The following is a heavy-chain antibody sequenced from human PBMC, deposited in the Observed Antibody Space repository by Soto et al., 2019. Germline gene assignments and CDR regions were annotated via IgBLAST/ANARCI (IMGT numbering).Heavy chain of an antibody. CDR2: INPSGGST. J-gene: IGHJ4*02. CDR1: GYTFTSYY. CDR3: ARDLFWSGSPGGFDY. V-gene: IGHV1-46*01. Sequence: KVSCKASGYTFTSYYMHWVRQAPGQGLEWMGIINPSGGSTSYAQKFQGRVTMTRDTSTSTVYMELSSLRSEDTAVYYCARDLFWSGSPGGFDYWGQGTLVTVSS. D-gene: IGHD3-3*01.